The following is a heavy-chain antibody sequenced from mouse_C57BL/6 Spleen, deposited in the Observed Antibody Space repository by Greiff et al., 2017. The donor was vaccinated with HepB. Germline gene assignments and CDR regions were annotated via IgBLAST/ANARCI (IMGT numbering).Heavy chain of an antibody. CDR2: ISGGGGNT. J-gene: IGHJ2*01. D-gene: IGHD2-5*01. Sequence: DVMLVESGGGLVKPGGSLKLSCAASGFTFSSYTMSWVRQTPEKRLEWVATISGGGGNTYYPDSVKGRFTISRDNAKNTLYLQMSSLRSEDTALYYCARRYSKDYFDYWGQGTTLTVSS. CDR3: ARRYSKDYFDY. CDR1: GFTFSSYT. V-gene: IGHV5-9*01.